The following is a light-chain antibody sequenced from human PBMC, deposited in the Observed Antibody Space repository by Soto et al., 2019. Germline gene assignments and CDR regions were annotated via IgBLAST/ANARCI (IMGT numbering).Light chain of an antibody. CDR3: AAWDDSPNGVV. CDR1: NSNIGSNT. J-gene: IGLJ2*01. Sequence: QSVLTQPPSASGTPGQRVTISCSGSNSNIGSNTVNWYQQLPGTAPKLLMYSNTQRPSGVPDRFSGSKSGTSASLAISGLQSEDEANYYCAAWDDSPNGVVFGGGTKLTVL. V-gene: IGLV1-44*01. CDR2: SNT.